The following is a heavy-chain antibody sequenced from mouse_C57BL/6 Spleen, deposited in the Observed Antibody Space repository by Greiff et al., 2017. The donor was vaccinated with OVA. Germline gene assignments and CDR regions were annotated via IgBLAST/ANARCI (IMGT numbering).Heavy chain of an antibody. CDR3: AVIYYDYAGFAD. J-gene: IGHJ3*01. CDR1: GFNFKDDY. CDR2: IDPENGDT. Sequence: VQLQQSGAELVRPGASVKLSCTASGFNFKDDYMHWVKQRPEQGLEWIGWIDPENGDTEYASKFQGKATITADTASNTAYLQLSSLTSEDTAVYYCAVIYYDYAGFADWGQGTLVTVSA. V-gene: IGHV14-4*01. D-gene: IGHD2-4*01.